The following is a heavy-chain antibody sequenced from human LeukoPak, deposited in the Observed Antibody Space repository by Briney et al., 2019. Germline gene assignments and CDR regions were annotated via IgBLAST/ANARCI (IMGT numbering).Heavy chain of an antibody. D-gene: IGHD5-18*01. CDR3: AREGKRGYSWAFDI. CDR2: ISSSSSYV. CDR1: GFTFSSYS. V-gene: IGHV3-21*01. J-gene: IGHJ3*02. Sequence: GRSLRLSCAASGFTFSSYSMNWVRQAPGKGLEWVSSISSSSSYVYYADSVKGRFTISRDNAKNSLYLQMNSLRAEDTAVYYCAREGKRGYSWAFDIWGQGTMVTVSS.